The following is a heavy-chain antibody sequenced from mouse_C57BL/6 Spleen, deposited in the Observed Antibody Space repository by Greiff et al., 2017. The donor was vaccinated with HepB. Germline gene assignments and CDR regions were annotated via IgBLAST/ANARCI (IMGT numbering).Heavy chain of an antibody. J-gene: IGHJ3*01. CDR1: GYTFTDYY. V-gene: IGHV1-19*01. D-gene: IGHD1-1*01. CDR2: INPYNGGT. CDR3: ATHYGSSYSWFAY. Sequence: VQLQQSGPVLVKPGASVKMSCKASGYTFTDYYMNWVKQSHGKSLEWIGVINPYNGGTSYNQKFKGKATLTVDKSSSTAYMELNSLTSEDSAVYYCATHYGSSYSWFAYWGQGTLVTVSA.